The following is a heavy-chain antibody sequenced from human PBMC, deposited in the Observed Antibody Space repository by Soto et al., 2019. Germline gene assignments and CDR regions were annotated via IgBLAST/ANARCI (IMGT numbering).Heavy chain of an antibody. D-gene: IGHD1-26*01. CDR2: ITPTLNIA. Sequence: QLQLVQSGAEVMEPGSSVKVSCKASGGTFSSYTVIWVRQAPGQGLEWMRGITPTLNIAKYAEKFQGRVTITADESTSTVNMHLSSLRSEDTAVYFCARGYYSGSNPSSFDYWGQGTLVAVSS. V-gene: IGHV1-69*01. CDR3: ARGYYSGSNPSSFDY. CDR1: GGTFSSYT. J-gene: IGHJ4*02.